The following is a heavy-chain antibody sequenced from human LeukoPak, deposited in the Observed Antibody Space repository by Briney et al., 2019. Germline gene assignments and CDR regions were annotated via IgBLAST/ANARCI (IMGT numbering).Heavy chain of an antibody. CDR3: ARDLGEWGRVDD. D-gene: IGHD3-16*01. Sequence: GGSLRLSCAASGFTFSTYAMHWVRQTPGKGLDWVAFIFYDGSNKYYADSVKGRFTISRDDSKNTLYLQMDSLRPEDTAIYYCARDLGEWGRVDDWGQGTLVTVSS. CDR2: IFYDGSNK. CDR1: GFTFSTYA. J-gene: IGHJ4*02. V-gene: IGHV3-30-3*01.